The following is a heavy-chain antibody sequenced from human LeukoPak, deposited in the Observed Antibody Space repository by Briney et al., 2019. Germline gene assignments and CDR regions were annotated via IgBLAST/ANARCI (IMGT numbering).Heavy chain of an antibody. CDR1: GLSFSSYS. J-gene: IGHJ4*02. CDR2: IYVGSSLT. Sequence: GGSLRLSCAASGLSFSSYSMSGVRQAPGKGLEWIAYIYVGSSLTFYADSVKGRFTISRDNAKNSLYLHMNSLTAEDTAVYYCARGHPDYASAYYFDYWGQGTPVTVSS. CDR3: ARGHPDYASAYYFDY. D-gene: IGHD4/OR15-4a*01. V-gene: IGHV3-48*01.